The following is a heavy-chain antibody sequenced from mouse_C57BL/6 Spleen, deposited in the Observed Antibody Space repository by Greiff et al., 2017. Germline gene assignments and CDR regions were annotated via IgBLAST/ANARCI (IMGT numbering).Heavy chain of an antibody. CDR3: ARHDYGNYAGYYFDY. CDR2: FYPGSGSI. CDR1: GYTFTEYT. D-gene: IGHD2-1*01. Sequence: VKLVESGAELVKPGASVKLSCKASGYTFTEYTIHWVKQRSGQGLEWIGWFYPGSGSIKYNEKFKDKATLTADKSSSTVYMELSRLTSEDSAVYFCARHDYGNYAGYYFDYWGQGTTLTVSS. V-gene: IGHV1-62-2*01. J-gene: IGHJ2*01.